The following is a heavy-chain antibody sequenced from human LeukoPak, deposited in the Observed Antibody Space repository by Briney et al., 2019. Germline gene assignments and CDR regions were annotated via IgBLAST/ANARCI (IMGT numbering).Heavy chain of an antibody. CDR3: AKVRYSSGWSHLFDY. D-gene: IGHD6-19*01. J-gene: IGHJ4*02. V-gene: IGHV3-30*18. CDR2: ISYDGSNK. Sequence: GGSLRLSCAASGFTFSSYGMHWVRQAPGKGLEWVAVISYDGSNKYYADSVKGRFTISRDNSKNTLYLQMNSLRAEDTAVYYCAKVRYSSGWSHLFDYWGQGTLVTVSS. CDR1: GFTFSSYG.